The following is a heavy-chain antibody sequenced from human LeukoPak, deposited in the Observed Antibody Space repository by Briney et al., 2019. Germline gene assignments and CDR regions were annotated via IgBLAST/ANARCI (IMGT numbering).Heavy chain of an antibody. CDR3: ARDTSRRYDY. V-gene: IGHV3-7*05. CDR1: GFTFSSYS. CDR2: INQDGSDK. J-gene: IGHJ4*02. Sequence: GGSLRLSCAASGFTFSSYSMTWVRQAPGKGLEWVANINQDGSDKYYVDSVKGRFTISRDNAKNSLYLQMNSLRAEDTAVYYYARDTSRRYDYWGQGTLVTVSS. D-gene: IGHD2-2*01.